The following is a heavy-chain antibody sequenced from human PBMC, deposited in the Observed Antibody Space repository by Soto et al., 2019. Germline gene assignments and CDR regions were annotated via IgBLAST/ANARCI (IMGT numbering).Heavy chain of an antibody. CDR1: GLTFSNYA. V-gene: IGHV3-23*01. J-gene: IGHJ4*02. CDR3: AKNQERELPRVIDF. CDR2: MSGSSSTT. Sequence: LRLSCETSGLTFSNYAMSWVRQAPGGGLEWVSSMSGSSSTTYYADSVRGRFTISRDRSKNTLYLQMSSLRAEDTALYYCAKNQERELPRVIDFWGQGTLVTVSS. D-gene: IGHD1-7*01.